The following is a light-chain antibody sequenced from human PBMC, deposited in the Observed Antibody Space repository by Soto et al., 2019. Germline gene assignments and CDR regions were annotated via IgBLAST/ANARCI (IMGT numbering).Light chain of an antibody. CDR3: QQRSNWPST. CDR2: DAS. CDR1: ESVSRY. Sequence: EIVLTQSPATLYLSPGNRATLYCRASESVSRYLAWYQQKPGQAPRLLIYDASNRTTCIPARFSGSGSGTDFTPTITSLEPEDFAVYYCQQRSNWPSTFGGGTKVEIK. V-gene: IGKV3-11*01. J-gene: IGKJ4*01.